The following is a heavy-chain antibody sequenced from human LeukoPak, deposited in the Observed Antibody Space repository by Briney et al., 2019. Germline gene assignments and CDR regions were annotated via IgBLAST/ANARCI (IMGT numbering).Heavy chain of an antibody. J-gene: IGHJ6*03. CDR2: IYHSGST. CDR1: GGSISSGGYY. V-gene: IGHV4-30-2*01. Sequence: PSQTLSLTCTVSGGSISSGGYYWSWIRQPPGKGLEWIGYIYHSGSTYYNPSLKSRVTISVDTSKNQFSLKLSSVTAADTAVYSCAGGLYYYCYRDVWGKGTTVTVSS. CDR3: AGGLYYYCYRDV.